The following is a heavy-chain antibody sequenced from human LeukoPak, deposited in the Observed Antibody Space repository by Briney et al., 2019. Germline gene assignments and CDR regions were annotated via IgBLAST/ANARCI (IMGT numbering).Heavy chain of an antibody. CDR1: GVSISSYY. V-gene: IGHV4-59*08. CDR3: ARQDGGGDTYYFDY. CDR2: IYYSGST. Sequence: SATLFITCPASGVSISSYYWSWIRQPPGKGLEWLGHIYYSGSTNYNPSLKSRVTISVDTSKNQFSLKLSSVTAADTAVYYCARQDGGGDTYYFDYWGQGTMVTVSS. D-gene: IGHD2-21*01. J-gene: IGHJ4*02.